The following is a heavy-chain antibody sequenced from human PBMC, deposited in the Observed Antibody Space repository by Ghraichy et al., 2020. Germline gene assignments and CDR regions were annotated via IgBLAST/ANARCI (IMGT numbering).Heavy chain of an antibody. CDR2: IYYSGST. D-gene: IGHD6-13*01. CDR1: GGSISSGGYY. Sequence: SETLSLTCTVSGGSISSGGYYWSWIRQHPGKGLEWIGYIYYSGSTYYNPSLKSRVTISVDTSKNQFSLKLSSVTAADTAVYYCARVDKQLVHDYWGQGTLVTVSS. CDR3: ARVDKQLVHDY. J-gene: IGHJ4*02. V-gene: IGHV4-31*03.